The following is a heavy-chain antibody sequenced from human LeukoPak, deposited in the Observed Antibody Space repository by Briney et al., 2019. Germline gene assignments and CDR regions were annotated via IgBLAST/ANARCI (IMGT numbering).Heavy chain of an antibody. CDR1: GYTFTGYY. V-gene: IGHV1-2*02. CDR2: INPNSGGT. CDR3: ASYYDSSGYYHGPPMNY. J-gene: IGHJ4*02. Sequence: ASVTVSCKASGYTFTGYYMHWVRQAPGQGLEWMGWINPNSGGTNYAQKFQGRVTMTRDTSISTAYMELSRLRSDDTAVYYCASYYDSSGYYHGPPMNYWGQGTLVTVSS. D-gene: IGHD3-22*01.